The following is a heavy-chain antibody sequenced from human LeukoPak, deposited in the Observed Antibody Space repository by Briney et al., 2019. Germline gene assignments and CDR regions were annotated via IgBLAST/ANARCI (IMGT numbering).Heavy chain of an antibody. CDR3: IRGHSSSWSIFYY. V-gene: IGHV3-74*01. Sequence: PGRSLRLSCAGSGFTFSTYGRHWIRQVPGKGLVWVSDISNDGTTKYYADSVKCRFTISRDNAKNTLYLQMDSLRAEDTAMYYCIRGHSSSWSIFYYWGQGTLVTVSS. J-gene: IGHJ4*02. D-gene: IGHD6-13*01. CDR2: ISNDGTTK. CDR1: GFTFSTYG.